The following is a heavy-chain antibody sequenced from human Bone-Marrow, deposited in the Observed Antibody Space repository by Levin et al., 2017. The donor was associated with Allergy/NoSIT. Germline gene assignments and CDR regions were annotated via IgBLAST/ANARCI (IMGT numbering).Heavy chain of an antibody. CDR3: ASLRFYYDGSGFSTYFAY. D-gene: IGHD3-22*01. J-gene: IGHJ4*02. Sequence: SETLSLTCTISGGSISTSNYYWGWIRQPPGKGLEWIGNIYYSGSTFYNPSLKSRVTISVDKSKNQISLKLSSVTAADTAMYYCASLRFYYDGSGFSTYFAYWGQGTLATVSS. CDR1: GGSISTSNYY. CDR2: IYYSGST. V-gene: IGHV4-39*01.